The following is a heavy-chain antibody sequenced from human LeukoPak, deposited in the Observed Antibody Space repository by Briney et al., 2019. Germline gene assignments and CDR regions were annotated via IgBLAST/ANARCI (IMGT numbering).Heavy chain of an antibody. Sequence: SETLSLTCTVSGGSISSSSYYWSRIRQSPGKGLEWIGEINHSGTTHYNPSLKSRVTISVDTSKNQFSLKLRSVTAADTAVYYCARKEGGQLVNTRRWFDPWGQGTLVTVSS. J-gene: IGHJ5*02. CDR3: ARKEGGQLVNTRRWFDP. V-gene: IGHV4-39*07. D-gene: IGHD6-13*01. CDR2: INHSGTT. CDR1: GGSISSSSYY.